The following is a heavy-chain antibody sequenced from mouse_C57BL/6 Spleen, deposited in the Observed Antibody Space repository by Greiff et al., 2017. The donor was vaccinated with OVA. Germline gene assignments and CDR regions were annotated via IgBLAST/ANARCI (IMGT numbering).Heavy chain of an antibody. CDR3: ARNSNYYCDY. CDR2: ISSGSSTI. J-gene: IGHJ2*01. D-gene: IGHD2-5*01. Sequence: EVQLQQSGGGLVKPGGSLKLSCAASGFTFSDYGMHWVRQAPEKGLEWVAYISSGSSTIYYADTVKGRFTISRDNAKNTLFLQMTSLRSEDTAMYYCARNSNYYCDYWGQGTTLTVSS. CDR1: GFTFSDYG. V-gene: IGHV5-17*01.